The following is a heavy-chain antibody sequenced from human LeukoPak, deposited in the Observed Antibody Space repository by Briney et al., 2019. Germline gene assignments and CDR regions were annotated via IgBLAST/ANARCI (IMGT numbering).Heavy chain of an antibody. CDR1: GFTFSSYS. V-gene: IGHV3-21*01. D-gene: IGHD3-10*01. Sequence: GGSLRLSCAASGFTFSSYSMNWVRQAPGKGLEWVSSINILSNYIYYADSVKGRFTISRDNAKNSLYLQMNSLRAEDTAVYYCARDGGLGFGELLSPYYYYYYGMDVWGQGTTVTVSS. J-gene: IGHJ6*02. CDR2: INILSNYI. CDR3: ARDGGLGFGELLSPYYYYYYGMDV.